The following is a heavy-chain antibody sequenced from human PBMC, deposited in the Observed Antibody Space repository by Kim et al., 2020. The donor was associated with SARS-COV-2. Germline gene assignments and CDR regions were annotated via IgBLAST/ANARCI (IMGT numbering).Heavy chain of an antibody. CDR1: GYTFTSYG. V-gene: IGHV1-18*01. J-gene: IGHJ6*02. CDR3: ARDGPSRIVVVPAAEMALYYYYGMDV. D-gene: IGHD2-2*01. CDR2: ISAYNGNT. Sequence: ASVKVSCKASGYTFTSYGISWVRQAPGQGLEWMGWISAYNGNTNYAQKLQGRVTMTTDTSTSTAYMELRSLRSDDTAVYYCARDGPSRIVVVPAAEMALYYYYGMDVWGQGTTVTVSS.